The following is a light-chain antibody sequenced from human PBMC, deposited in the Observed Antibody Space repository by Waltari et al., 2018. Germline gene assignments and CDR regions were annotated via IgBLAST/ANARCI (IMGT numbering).Light chain of an antibody. CDR1: SSDVGTYKS. V-gene: IGLV2-14*03. J-gene: IGLJ1*01. CDR3: SSYTSSTTLLV. CDR2: DVS. Sequence: QSALTQPASVSGSPGQSITISCIGTSSDVGTYKSVPWYQRHPGKAPKLLIYDVSHRPSGVSNRFSGSKSGNTASLTISGLQAEDGADYYCSSYTSSTTLLVFGTGTKVTVL.